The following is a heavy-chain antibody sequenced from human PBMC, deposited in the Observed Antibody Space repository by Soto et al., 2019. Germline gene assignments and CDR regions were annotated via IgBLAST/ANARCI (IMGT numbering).Heavy chain of an antibody. J-gene: IGHJ6*03. CDR3: ENPGPLEWLLLSPYYYYYYMDV. D-gene: IGHD3-3*01. CDR1: GFTFSSYG. CDR2: IWYDGSNK. Sequence: GGSLRLSCAASGFTFSSYGMHWVRQAPGKGLEWVAVIWYDGSNKYYADSVKGRFTISKDNSKNTLYLQMNTLRAEETTVYYCENPGPLEWLLLSPYYYYYYMDVWGKGTTVTVSS. V-gene: IGHV3-33*06.